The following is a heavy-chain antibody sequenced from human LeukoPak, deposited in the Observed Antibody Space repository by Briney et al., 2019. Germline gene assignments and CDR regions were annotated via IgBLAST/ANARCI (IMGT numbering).Heavy chain of an antibody. J-gene: IGHJ4*02. CDR3: ARRRCGTTTSCSVDS. V-gene: IGHV4-30-4*01. CDR1: GGSITSGDYY. Sequence: SETLSLTCTVSGGSITSGDYYWSWIRQPPGKGLEWNGYIYYSGSTYYNPSLKSRVTISVDTSNNQFSLKLSSVTAADTAVYYCARRRCGTTTSCSVDSWGQGTLVTVSS. D-gene: IGHD2-2*01. CDR2: IYYSGST.